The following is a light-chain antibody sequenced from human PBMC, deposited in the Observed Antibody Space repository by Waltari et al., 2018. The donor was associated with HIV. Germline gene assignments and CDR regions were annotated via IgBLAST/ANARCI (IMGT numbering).Light chain of an antibody. CDR3: QVWDSASDYVV. Sequence: SYVLTQPPSVSVAPGQTARITCGGNNFGSKGVHWYQQKPGKAPVLIVYDDRDRPSGIPDRFSGSKSGNTATLTISRVEAGDEADYYCQVWDSASDYVVFGGGTKLTVL. J-gene: IGLJ2*01. CDR2: DDR. CDR1: NFGSKG. V-gene: IGLV3-21*02.